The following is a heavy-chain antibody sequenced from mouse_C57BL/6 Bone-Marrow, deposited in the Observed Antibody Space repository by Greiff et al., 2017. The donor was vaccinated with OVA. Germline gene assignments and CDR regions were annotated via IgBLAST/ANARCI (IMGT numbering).Heavy chain of an antibody. Sequence: EVKVVESGGGLVQSGRSLRLSCATSGFTFSDFYMEWVRQAPGKGLEWIAASRNKANDYTTEYSASVKGRFIVSRDTSQSILYLQMNALRAEATAIYYCARDPYSNWYFDVWGTGTTVTVSS. CDR3: ARDPYSNWYFDV. D-gene: IGHD2-5*01. J-gene: IGHJ1*03. CDR2: SRNKANDYTT. CDR1: GFTFSDFY. V-gene: IGHV7-1*01.